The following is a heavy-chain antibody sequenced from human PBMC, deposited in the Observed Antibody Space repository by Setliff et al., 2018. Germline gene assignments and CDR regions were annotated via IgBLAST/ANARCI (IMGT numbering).Heavy chain of an antibody. CDR2: IRPLRGDT. V-gene: IGHV1-2*02. J-gene: IGHJ4*02. CDR1: GYSFTDYY. Sequence: ASVKVSCKASGYSFTDYYMHWVRQVPGRGLEWVGCIRPLRGDTKSAQKFQGRLTMTGDASINTAFMELTGLTSDDTAVYYCARDTYNPNWYGDRSFEYWGQGTLVTVSS. CDR3: ARDTYNPNWYGDRSFEY. D-gene: IGHD1-1*01.